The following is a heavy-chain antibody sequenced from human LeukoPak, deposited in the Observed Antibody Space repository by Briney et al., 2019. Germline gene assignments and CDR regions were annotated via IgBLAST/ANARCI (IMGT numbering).Heavy chain of an antibody. CDR3: ARGDAFDI. J-gene: IGHJ3*02. Sequence: ASVKVSCRASGYPFTSYWIQWVRQAPGQGLEWMGWLNTDTGGTVYDQKFQDRVTMTRDTSTSAAYMELRTLTSDDTAVYYCARGDAFDIWGQGTMVTVSS. V-gene: IGHV1-2*02. CDR1: GYPFTSYW. CDR2: LNTDTGGT.